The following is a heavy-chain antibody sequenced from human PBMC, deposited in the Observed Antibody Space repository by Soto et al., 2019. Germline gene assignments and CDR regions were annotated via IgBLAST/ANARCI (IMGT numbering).Heavy chain of an antibody. Sequence: EVQLVESGGGLVQPGGSLRLSCAASVFTFSSYSMNWVRQAPGKGLEWVSYISSGSSTIYYADSVKGRFTISRDNAKNSLYLQMTSLRAEDTAVYYCARVYGIRVSGTLDFWGQGTLVTVSS. CDR1: VFTFSSYS. V-gene: IGHV3-48*01. CDR2: ISSGSSTI. J-gene: IGHJ4*02. D-gene: IGHD6-19*01. CDR3: ARVYGIRVSGTLDF.